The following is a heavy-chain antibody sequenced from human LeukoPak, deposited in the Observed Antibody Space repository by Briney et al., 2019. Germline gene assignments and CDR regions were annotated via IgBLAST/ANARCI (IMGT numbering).Heavy chain of an antibody. Sequence: GGSLRLSCAASGFTFSSYEMNWVRQAPGKGLEWVSYISSSGSTIYYADSVKGRFTISRDNAKNSLYLQMNSLRAEDTAVYYCAREKTYYYDSSGYSDYWGQGTLVTVSS. V-gene: IGHV3-48*03. CDR3: AREKTYYYDSSGYSDY. CDR2: ISSSGSTI. J-gene: IGHJ4*02. D-gene: IGHD3-22*01. CDR1: GFTFSSYE.